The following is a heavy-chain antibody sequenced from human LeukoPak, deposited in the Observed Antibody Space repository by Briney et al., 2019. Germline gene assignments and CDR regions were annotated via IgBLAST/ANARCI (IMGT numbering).Heavy chain of an antibody. CDR2: ISSSSSTI. D-gene: IGHD6-6*01. CDR3: ARDLISSSSGGFWDNFDY. V-gene: IGHV3-48*02. J-gene: IGHJ4*02. CDR1: GFTFSSYA. Sequence: GGSLRLSCAASGFTFSSYAMSWVRQAPGKGLEWVSYISSSSSTIYYADSVKGRFTISRDNAKNSLYLQMNSLRDEDTAVYYCARDLISSSSGGFWDNFDYWGQGTLVTVSS.